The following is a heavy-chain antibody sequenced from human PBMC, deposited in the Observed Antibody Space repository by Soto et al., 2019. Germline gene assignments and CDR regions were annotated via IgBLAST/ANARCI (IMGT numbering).Heavy chain of an antibody. CDR2: IWYDGSNK. Sequence: ESGGGVVQPGRSLRLSCAASGFTFSSYGMHWVRQAPGKGLEWVAVIWYDGSNKYYADSVKGRFTISRDNSKNPLYLQMNILRAEDTAVYYCARDWEFGDSFDYWGQGTLVTVSS. CDR1: GFTFSSYG. CDR3: ARDWEFGDSFDY. V-gene: IGHV3-33*01. D-gene: IGHD4-17*01. J-gene: IGHJ4*02.